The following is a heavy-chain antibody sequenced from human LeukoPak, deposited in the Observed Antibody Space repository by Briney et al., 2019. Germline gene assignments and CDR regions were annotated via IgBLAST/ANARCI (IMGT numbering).Heavy chain of an antibody. V-gene: IGHV3-21*01. Sequence: GGSLRLSCAASGFTFSSYSMNWVRQAPGKGLEWVSSISSSSSYIYYADSVKGRFTISRDNAKNSLYLQMNSLRAEDTAVYYCAKDPTHFRVWDDYDNTRLNYWGQGTLVTVSS. CDR1: GFTFSSYS. J-gene: IGHJ4*02. CDR2: ISSSSSYI. D-gene: IGHD3-22*01. CDR3: AKDPTHFRVWDDYDNTRLNY.